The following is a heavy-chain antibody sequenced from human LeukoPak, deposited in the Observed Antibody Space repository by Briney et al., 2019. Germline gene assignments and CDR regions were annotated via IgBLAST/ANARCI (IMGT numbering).Heavy chain of an antibody. Sequence: GESLKIACKGSGYSFTSYWIGWMRQMPGKGLEWMGIIYPGDSDTRYSPSFQGQVTISADKSISTAYLQWSSLKASDTAMYYCARYTPQHSIAFDIWGQGTMVTVSS. CDR2: IYPGDSDT. V-gene: IGHV5-51*01. CDR3: ARYTPQHSIAFDI. CDR1: GYSFTSYW. D-gene: IGHD4-11*01. J-gene: IGHJ3*02.